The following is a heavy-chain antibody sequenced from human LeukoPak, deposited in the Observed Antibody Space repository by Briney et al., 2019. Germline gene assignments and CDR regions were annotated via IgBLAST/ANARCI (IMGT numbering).Heavy chain of an antibody. J-gene: IGHJ5*01. CDR2: IDRSGGTA. V-gene: IGHV3-48*03. Sequence: PGGSLRLSCVASGFTFNNFQMNWARQAPGKGLEWIAYIDRSGGTAYYADSVKRRFTISRDNAKNSLYLQMDSLTGEDTAVYYCARDGTTDRYNWFDSWGQGTLVTVSS. CDR3: ARDGTTDRYNWFDS. CDR1: GFTFNNFQ. D-gene: IGHD1-7*01.